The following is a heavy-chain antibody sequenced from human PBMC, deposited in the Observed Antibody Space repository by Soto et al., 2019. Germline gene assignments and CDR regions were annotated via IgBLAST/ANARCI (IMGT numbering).Heavy chain of an antibody. D-gene: IGHD1-26*01. V-gene: IGHV3-23*01. CDR2: ISGSGGST. Sequence: GGSLRLSCAASGFTFSSYAMSWVRQAPGKGLEWVSAISGSGGSTYYADSVKGRFTISRDNSKNTLYLQMNSLRAEDTAVYYGAKDSVGTVGATTDAFDIWGQGTMVTVSS. J-gene: IGHJ3*02. CDR3: AKDSVGTVGATTDAFDI. CDR1: GFTFSSYA.